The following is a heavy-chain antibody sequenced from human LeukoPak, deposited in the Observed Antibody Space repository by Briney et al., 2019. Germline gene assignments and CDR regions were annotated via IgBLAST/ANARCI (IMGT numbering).Heavy chain of an antibody. D-gene: IGHD3-22*01. CDR1: DGSISNYY. CDR3: ARVSNYYGSSGYYYIFDY. V-gene: IGHV4-4*07. Sequence: SETLSLTCTVSDGSISNYYWSWIRQPAGKALEWIGRIYTSGGTNYNPSLKSRVTISVDKSKNQFSLRLSSVTAADTAVYYCARVSNYYGSSGYYYIFDYWGQGTLVTVSS. CDR2: IYTSGGT. J-gene: IGHJ4*02.